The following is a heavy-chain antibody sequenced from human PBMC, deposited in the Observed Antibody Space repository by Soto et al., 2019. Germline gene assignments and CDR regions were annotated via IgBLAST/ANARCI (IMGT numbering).Heavy chain of an antibody. CDR1: GYSFTSYW. CDR3: AGGGVRGVITRTRDYYGMDV. V-gene: IGHV5-51*01. CDR2: IYPGDSDT. D-gene: IGHD3-10*01. J-gene: IGHJ6*02. Sequence: PGESLKISCKGSGYSFTSYWIGWVRQMPGKGLEWMGIIYPGDSDTRYSPSFQGQVTISADRSISTAYLQWSSLKASDTAMYYCAGGGVRGVITRTRDYYGMDVWGQGTTVTVSS.